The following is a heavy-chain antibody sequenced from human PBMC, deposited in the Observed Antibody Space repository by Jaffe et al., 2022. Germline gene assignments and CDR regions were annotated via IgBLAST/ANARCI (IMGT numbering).Heavy chain of an antibody. CDR3: AKDLSAGPYDFWSGYYRIGAFDI. D-gene: IGHD3-3*01. CDR1: GFTFSSYA. CDR2: ISGSGGST. J-gene: IGHJ3*02. Sequence: EVQLLESGGGLVQPGGSLRLSCAASGFTFSSYAMSWVRQAPGKGLEWVSAISGSGGSTYYADSVKGRFTISRDNSKNTLYLQMNSLRAEDTAVYYCAKDLSAGPYDFWSGYYRIGAFDIWGQGTMVTVSS. V-gene: IGHV3-23*01.